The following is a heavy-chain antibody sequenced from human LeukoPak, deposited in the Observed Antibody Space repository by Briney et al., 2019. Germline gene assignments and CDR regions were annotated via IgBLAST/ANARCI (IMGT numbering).Heavy chain of an antibody. V-gene: IGHV3-9*01. CDR3: AKAGGVSPYYYHMDV. D-gene: IGHD3-16*01. Sequence: GGSLRLSCAASGFTFDDYAMHWVRQAPGKGLEWVSGISWNSGSIGYADSVKGRFTISRDNAKNSLYLQMNSLRAEDTALYYCAKAGGVSPYYYHMDVWGKGTTVTISS. CDR1: GFTFDDYA. CDR2: ISWNSGSI. J-gene: IGHJ6*03.